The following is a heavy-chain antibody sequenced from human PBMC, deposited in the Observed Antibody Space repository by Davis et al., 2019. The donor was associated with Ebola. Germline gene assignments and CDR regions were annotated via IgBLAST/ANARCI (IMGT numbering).Heavy chain of an antibody. Sequence: GESLKISCQGSGYNFAGYWIGWVRLKPGKGLEWMGLIYPGNSETKYSPSFQGQVTISADRSISTAYLQWGSLKASDTAMYYCAKQESLYGSSDYWGQGTLVTVSS. V-gene: IGHV5-51*01. CDR1: GYNFAGYW. CDR2: IYPGNSET. J-gene: IGHJ4*02. CDR3: AKQESLYGSSDY. D-gene: IGHD3-22*01.